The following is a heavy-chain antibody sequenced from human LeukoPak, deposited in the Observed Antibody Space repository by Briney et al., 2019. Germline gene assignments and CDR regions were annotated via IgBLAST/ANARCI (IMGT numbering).Heavy chain of an antibody. CDR3: ARDGGRADYVGWFDP. J-gene: IGHJ5*02. Sequence: PGGSPRLSCAASGFTFSSYAMHWVRQAPGKGLEWVAVISYDGSNKYYADSVKGRFTISRDNSKNTLYLQMNSLRAEDTAVYYCARDGGRADYVGWFDPWGQGTLVTVSS. V-gene: IGHV3-30*04. CDR1: GFTFSSYA. CDR2: ISYDGSNK. D-gene: IGHD4-23*01.